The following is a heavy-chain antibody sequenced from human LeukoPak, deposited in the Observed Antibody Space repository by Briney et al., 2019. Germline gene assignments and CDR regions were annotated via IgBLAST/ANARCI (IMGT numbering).Heavy chain of an antibody. CDR3: GSSEDGYIDY. Sequence: QPGGSLRLSCAASGFTFIRHWVHWVRQAPGNGLVWVSRISLDGATKIHGDSVKGRFTVSRDNAKNTVYLQMNNLRVEDTAVYYCGSSEDGYIDYWGQGTLVIVSS. D-gene: IGHD5-24*01. CDR1: GFTFIRHW. J-gene: IGHJ4*02. CDR2: ISLDGATK. V-gene: IGHV3-74*01.